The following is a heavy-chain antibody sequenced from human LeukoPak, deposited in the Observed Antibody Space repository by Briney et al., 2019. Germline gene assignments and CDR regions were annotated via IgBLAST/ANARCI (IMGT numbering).Heavy chain of an antibody. CDR3: ARDSGIVGAWAFDY. D-gene: IGHD1-26*01. CDR1: GGSISSGNYY. J-gene: IGHJ4*02. CDR2: IYTSGST. V-gene: IGHV4-61*02. Sequence: PSETLSLTCTVSGGSISSGNYYWSWIRQPAGKGLEWIGRIYTSGSTNYNPSLKSRVTMSVDTSKNQFSLKLSSVTAADTAVYYCARDSGIVGAWAFDYWGQGTLVTVSS.